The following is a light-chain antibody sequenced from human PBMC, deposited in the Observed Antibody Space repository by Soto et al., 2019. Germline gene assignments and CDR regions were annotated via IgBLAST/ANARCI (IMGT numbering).Light chain of an antibody. CDR3: QQYNNWPPWA. J-gene: IGKJ1*01. CDR2: GAS. Sequence: EIVMTQSPATLSVSPGERATLSCRASQSVSSNLAWYQQKPGRAPRLLIYGASTRVTGVPARFSGSGSGTEFTLTISRLQSEDFAVYYGQQYNNWPPWAFGQGTKVEIK. CDR1: QSVSSN. V-gene: IGKV3-15*01.